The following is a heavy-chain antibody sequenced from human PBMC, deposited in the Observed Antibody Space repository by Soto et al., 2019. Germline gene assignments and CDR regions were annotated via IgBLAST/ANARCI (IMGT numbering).Heavy chain of an antibody. CDR2: IKADGSET. D-gene: IGHD3-16*01. J-gene: IGHJ4*02. CDR1: GFSFSTYW. Sequence: EVQVVESGGGLVQPGGSLRLSCVASGFSFSTYWMSWVRQVPGTGLEWVANIKADGSETHYVDSVRGRFTISRDNAKTSLYLQVNSLRAEDTAVYYCAKGGQIDFCGQGTLVTVSS. V-gene: IGHV3-7*03. CDR3: AKGGQIDF.